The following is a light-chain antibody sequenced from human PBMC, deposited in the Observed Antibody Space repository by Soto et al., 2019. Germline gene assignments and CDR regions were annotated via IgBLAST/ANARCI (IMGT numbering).Light chain of an antibody. J-gene: IGKJ2*01. CDR3: QQYFLIPHT. CDR2: WAS. Sequence: DIVMTQSPDSLAVSLGERASINCKSSQSVLQNSNNYNYLAWYQQKPGQPPKLLIYWASTRESGVPDRFSGSGSGTDFTLTISSLQAEDVAVYYCQQYFLIPHTFGQGTKLEIK. CDR1: QSVLQNSNNYNY. V-gene: IGKV4-1*01.